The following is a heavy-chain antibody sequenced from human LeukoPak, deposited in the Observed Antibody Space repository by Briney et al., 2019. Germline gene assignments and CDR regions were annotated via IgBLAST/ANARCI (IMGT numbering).Heavy chain of an antibody. CDR2: IYSSGSR. V-gene: IGHV3-53*01. J-gene: IGHJ2*01. D-gene: IGHD3-22*01. Sequence: TGGSLRLSCAASGFTVNNNYMTWVRQAPGKGLEWVSVIYSSGSRNYADSVKGRFIISRDNSKNTPYLQMNSLRAEDTAVYYCARFGDSSGYYYFYWYFDLWGRGTLVTVSS. CDR1: GFTVNNNY. CDR3: ARFGDSSGYYYFYWYFDL.